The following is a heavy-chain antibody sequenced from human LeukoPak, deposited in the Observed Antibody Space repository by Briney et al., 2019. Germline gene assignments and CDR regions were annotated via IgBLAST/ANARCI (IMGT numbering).Heavy chain of an antibody. J-gene: IGHJ4*02. Sequence: PGGSLRLSCAASGCTFSNYAMSWVRKPPGTGLEWVSGSNGNGGSTYNANSVKGRFTISRDNSKNTLYLQMNSLRAEDTAVYYCVKDIRRGYNFGYDQLAYWGQGTLVTVSS. CDR1: GCTFSNYA. D-gene: IGHD5-18*01. V-gene: IGHV3-23*01. CDR3: VKDIRRGYNFGYDQLAY. CDR2: SNGNGGST.